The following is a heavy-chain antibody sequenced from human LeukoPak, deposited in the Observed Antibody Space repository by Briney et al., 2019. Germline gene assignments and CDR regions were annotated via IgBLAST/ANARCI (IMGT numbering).Heavy chain of an antibody. CDR1: GFTFSSHG. CDR2: ISYDGSTK. CDR3: AKESGSRSYGAYFPH. V-gene: IGHV3-30*18. D-gene: IGHD6-13*01. Sequence: PGRSLRLSCAASGFTFSSHGMQWVRQAPGKGLEWVAVISYDGSTKYYADSVKGRFTTSRDNSKSTLYLQMNSLRAEDTAVYYCAKESGSRSYGAYFPHWGQGTLVTVSS. J-gene: IGHJ1*01.